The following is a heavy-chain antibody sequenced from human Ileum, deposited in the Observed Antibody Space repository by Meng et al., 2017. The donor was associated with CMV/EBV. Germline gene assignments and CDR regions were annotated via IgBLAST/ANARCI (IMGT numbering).Heavy chain of an antibody. CDR2: TYTSGST. Sequence: GGSLRLSCAASGITISGNYMTWVRQAPGKGLQWVSVTYTSGSTYYTDSLKGRFTISRDNSKNTLYLQMNSLRAEDTAVYYCAKGGVYSSSWGDYWGQGTLVTVSS. D-gene: IGHD6-13*01. V-gene: IGHV3-53*01. CDR3: AKGGVYSSSWGDY. CDR1: GITISGNY. J-gene: IGHJ4*02.